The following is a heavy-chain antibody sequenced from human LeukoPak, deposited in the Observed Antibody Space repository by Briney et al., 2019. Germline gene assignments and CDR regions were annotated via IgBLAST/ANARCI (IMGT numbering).Heavy chain of an antibody. V-gene: IGHV1-18*01. D-gene: IGHD1-26*01. CDR3: ARGRVGAVSNWFDP. CDR1: GHTFTSYG. CDR2: ISAYKGNT. Sequence: GASVKVSCKASGHTFTSYGISWVRQAPGQGLEWMGWISAYKGNTNYAQKLQGRVTMTTDTSTSTAYMELRSLRSDDTAVYYCARGRVGAVSNWFDPWGQGTLVTVSS. J-gene: IGHJ5*02.